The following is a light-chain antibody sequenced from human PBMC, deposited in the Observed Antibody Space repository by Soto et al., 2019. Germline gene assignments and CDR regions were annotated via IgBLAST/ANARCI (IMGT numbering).Light chain of an antibody. Sequence: QSVLTQPASASGSPGQSVTISCSGTSSDVGDYNSVSWYQQHPGKAPKLLIYEVNKRPSGVSNRFSGSTSGSAASLTICGLQAEDEADDYCNAYNGSSNLCVFGSGTKLTVL. CDR1: SSDVGDYNS. CDR2: EVN. V-gene: IGLV2-14*01. CDR3: NAYNGSSNLCV. J-gene: IGLJ1*01.